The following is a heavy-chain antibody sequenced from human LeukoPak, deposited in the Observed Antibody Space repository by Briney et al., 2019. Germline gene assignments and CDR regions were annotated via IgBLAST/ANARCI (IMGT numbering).Heavy chain of an antibody. CDR3: AKAPSSSGWIPFDY. CDR1: GFTFSSYA. D-gene: IGHD6-19*01. J-gene: IGHJ4*02. Sequence: PGGSLRLSCAASGFTFSSYAMSWVRPAPGKGLEWVSAISGSGGSTYYADSVKGRFTISRDNSKNTLYLQMNSLRAEDTAVYYCAKAPSSSGWIPFDYWGQGTLVTVSS. V-gene: IGHV3-23*01. CDR2: ISGSGGST.